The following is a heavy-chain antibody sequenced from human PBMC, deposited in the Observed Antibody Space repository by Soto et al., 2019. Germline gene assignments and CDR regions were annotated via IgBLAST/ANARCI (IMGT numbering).Heavy chain of an antibody. V-gene: IGHV3-30*18. J-gene: IGHJ4*02. CDR2: ISYDGSNK. CDR3: AKELGGIYYFDY. CDR1: GFTFSSYG. Sequence: QVQLVESGGGVVQPGRSLRLSCAASGFTFSSYGMHWVRQAPGKGLEWVAVISYDGSNKYYADSVKGRFTISRDNSKNTLYLQMNSLRAEDTAVYYCAKELGGIYYFDYWGQGTLVTVSS. D-gene: IGHD3-10*01.